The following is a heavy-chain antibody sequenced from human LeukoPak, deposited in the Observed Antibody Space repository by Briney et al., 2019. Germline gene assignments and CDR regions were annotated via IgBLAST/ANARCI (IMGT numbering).Heavy chain of an antibody. CDR3: ARDPYEIGYSGSSGSVDY. D-gene: IGHD1-26*01. V-gene: IGHV3-20*04. CDR1: GFTFDDYG. CDR2: INWNGGIT. J-gene: IGHJ4*02. Sequence: RPGGSLRLSCAASGFTFDDYGMSWVRQAPGKGLEWVSGINWNGGITAYADSVKGRFTISRDNAKNSLYLQMNSLRAEDTAVYYCARDPYEIGYSGSSGSVDYWGQGTWSPSPQ.